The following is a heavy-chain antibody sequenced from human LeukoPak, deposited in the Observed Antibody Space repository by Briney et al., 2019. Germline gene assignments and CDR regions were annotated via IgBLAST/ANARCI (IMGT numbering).Heavy chain of an antibody. CDR2: IYSGGST. J-gene: IGHJ4*02. V-gene: IGHV3-53*01. CDR1: GFTVSSNY. Sequence: GGSLRLSCAASGFTVSSNYMSWVRQAPGKGLEWVSVIYSGGSTYYADSVKGRFTISRDNARNSLFLQMNSLRVEDTAVYYCARAADIVLMVYDYWGQGTLVTVSS. CDR3: ARAADIVLMVYDY. D-gene: IGHD2-8*01.